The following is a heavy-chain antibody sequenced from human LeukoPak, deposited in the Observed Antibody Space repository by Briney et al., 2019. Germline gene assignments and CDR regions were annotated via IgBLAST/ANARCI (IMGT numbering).Heavy chain of an antibody. J-gene: IGHJ5*02. CDR3: ARGGVVVGYYYDSSGYGFWFDP. V-gene: IGHV1-18*01. D-gene: IGHD3-22*01. CDR2: ISVYNGKT. CDR1: GYTFTGYV. Sequence: GASVKVSCKASGYTFTGYVISWVRRAPGQGLEWMGWISVYNGKTNYAQKPQGRFTMTTDTSTSTAYMELRSLRSDDTAVYYCARGGVVVGYYYDSSGYGFWFDPWGQGTLVTVSS.